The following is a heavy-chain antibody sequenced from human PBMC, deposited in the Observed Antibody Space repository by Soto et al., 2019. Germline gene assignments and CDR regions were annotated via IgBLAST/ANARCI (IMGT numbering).Heavy chain of an antibody. CDR2: ISSSSSYI. Sequence: GGSLRLSCAASGFTFSSYSMNWVRQAPGKGLEWVSSISSSSSYIYYADSVKGRFTISRDNAKNSLYLQMNSLRAEDTAVYYCARDLYDFWSGYTYYFDYWGQGTLVTVSS. J-gene: IGHJ4*02. CDR1: GFTFSSYS. CDR3: ARDLYDFWSGYTYYFDY. V-gene: IGHV3-21*01. D-gene: IGHD3-3*01.